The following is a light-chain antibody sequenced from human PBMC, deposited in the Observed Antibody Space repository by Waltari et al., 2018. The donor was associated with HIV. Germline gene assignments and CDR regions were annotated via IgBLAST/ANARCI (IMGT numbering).Light chain of an antibody. CDR3: QSYDDNNSWI. CDR2: ENT. J-gene: IGLJ3*02. Sequence: NFMLTQPHSVSESPGKTTTFHRTRTSGSIRSISVQRDQQRPGSAPIIVIFENTKRPSGVPDRFSGSIDSSSNSASLTISGLKTEDEATYYCQSYDDNNSWIFGGGTMLTVL. CDR1: SGSIRSIS. V-gene: IGLV6-57*04.